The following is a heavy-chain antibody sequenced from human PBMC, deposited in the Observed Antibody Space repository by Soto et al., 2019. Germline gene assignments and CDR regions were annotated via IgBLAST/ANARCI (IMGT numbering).Heavy chain of an antibody. D-gene: IGHD2-15*01. CDR1: GGSISSTNW. V-gene: IGHV4-4*02. CDR2: AYHTGST. Sequence: QVQLQQSGPRLARPSGTLSLTCVVSGGSISSTNWWTWVRQTPGKGLEWIGEAYHTGSTKYNPSLKTRVTISLDKSNNQLSLNLRSVTAADTAVYYCAALPPRIVVVVLPIPSWGQGTLVTVSS. CDR3: AALPPRIVVVVLPIPS. J-gene: IGHJ4*02.